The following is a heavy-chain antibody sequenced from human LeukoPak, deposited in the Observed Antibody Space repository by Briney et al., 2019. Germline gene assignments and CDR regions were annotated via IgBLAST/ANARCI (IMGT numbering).Heavy chain of an antibody. CDR3: AREPVPQDYGDTVNAYDL. CDR2: IHHDGRT. V-gene: IGHV4-34*01. D-gene: IGHD4-17*01. CDR1: GGSLSGHY. J-gene: IGHJ3*01. Sequence: SETLALTCAVYGGSLSGHYWSWIRQSPGKGLECIGDIHHDGRTKYSPSLKSRVSILLDTSKNEVSLRLTPVTAADTALYFCAREPVPQDYGDTVNAYDLWGKGTMVIVSS.